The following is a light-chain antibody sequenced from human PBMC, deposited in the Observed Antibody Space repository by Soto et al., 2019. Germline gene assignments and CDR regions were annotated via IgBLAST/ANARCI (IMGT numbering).Light chain of an antibody. CDR2: EVN. Sequence: QSALTQPPSASGSPGQSVTISCTGSTSDVGGYEYVSWYQQHPGKAPKLMIFEVNKRPSGVPNRFSGPKSGNTASLTVSGLQSEDEASYYCSSFAGANIWVFGGGTKLTVL. V-gene: IGLV2-8*01. J-gene: IGLJ3*02. CDR1: TSDVGGYEY. CDR3: SSFAGANIWV.